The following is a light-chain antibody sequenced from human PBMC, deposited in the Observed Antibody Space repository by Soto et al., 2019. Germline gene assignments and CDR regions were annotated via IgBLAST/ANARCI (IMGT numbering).Light chain of an antibody. CDR3: QQYFSFPRT. V-gene: IGKV4-1*01. J-gene: IGKJ1*01. CDR2: WAS. CDR1: QSVFYSSNNKNY. Sequence: DIVMTQSPDSLAVSLGERATINCKSSQSVFYSSNNKNYSVWYQQKPGQPPKLLIYWASTRESGVPDRFSGSGSGTDFTLTISSLQAEDVAVYYCQQYFSFPRTFGQGTKVDIK.